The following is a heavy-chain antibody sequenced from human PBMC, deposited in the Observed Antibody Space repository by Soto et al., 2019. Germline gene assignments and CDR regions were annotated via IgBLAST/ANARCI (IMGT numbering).Heavy chain of an antibody. CDR1: GGSFSGYY. V-gene: IGHV4-34*01. CDR3: ARGGIRYFDWHRRGEFDY. J-gene: IGHJ4*02. Sequence: LSLTCAVYGGSFSGYYWSWIRQPPGKGLEWIGEINHSGSTNYNPSLKSRVTISVDTSKNQFSLKLSSVTAADTAVYYCARGGIRYFDWHRRGEFDYWGQGTLVTVS. CDR2: INHSGST. D-gene: IGHD3-9*01.